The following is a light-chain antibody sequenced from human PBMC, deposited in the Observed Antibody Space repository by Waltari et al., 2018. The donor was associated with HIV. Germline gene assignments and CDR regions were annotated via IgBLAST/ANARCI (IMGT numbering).Light chain of an antibody. CDR2: SDK. Sequence: QSVLTQPPSASGTPGKRVTISCSGSSSNIGSKSVNWFQQVPGTAPKLLMYSDKPRPSGVPDRFSGSTSGPSASLAISGLQSEDEADYYCAAWDDSLDAWVFGGGTRLTVL. J-gene: IGLJ3*02. CDR3: AAWDDSLDAWV. V-gene: IGLV1-44*01. CDR1: SSNIGSKS.